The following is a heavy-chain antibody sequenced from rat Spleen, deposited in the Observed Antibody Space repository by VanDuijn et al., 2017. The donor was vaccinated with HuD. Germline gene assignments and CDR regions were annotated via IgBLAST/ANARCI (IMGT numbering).Heavy chain of an antibody. CDR2: INYDGRNI. CDR1: GFTFSDYN. CDR3: ARHMAGLYVMDA. V-gene: IGHV5-7*01. Sequence: EVQLVESDGGLVQPGRSLKLSCAASGFTFSDYNMAWVRQAPKKGLEWVATINYDGRNIYYRDSVKGRFTISRDNAKNTLYLQMDSLRSEDTATYYCARHMAGLYVMDAWGQGASVTVSS. D-gene: IGHD1-3*01. J-gene: IGHJ4*01.